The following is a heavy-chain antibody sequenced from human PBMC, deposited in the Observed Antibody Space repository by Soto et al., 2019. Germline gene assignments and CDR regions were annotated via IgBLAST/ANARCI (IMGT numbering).Heavy chain of an antibody. V-gene: IGHV3-23*01. CDR1: GFTFSSYT. D-gene: IGHD6-13*01. Sequence: GGSLRLSCAASGFTFSSYTMSWVRQAPGKGLEWVSAISGSGGSTYYADSVKGRFTISRDNSKNTLYLQMNSLRAGDTAVYYCAGHSRIAAAGNWYYYYYMDVWGKGTTVTVSS. CDR2: ISGSGGST. J-gene: IGHJ6*03. CDR3: AGHSRIAAAGNWYYYYYMDV.